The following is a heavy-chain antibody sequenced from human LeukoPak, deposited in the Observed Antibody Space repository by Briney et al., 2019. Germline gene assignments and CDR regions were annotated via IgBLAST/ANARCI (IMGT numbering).Heavy chain of an antibody. J-gene: IGHJ3*02. CDR2: MNPNSGNT. Sequence: ASVKVSCKASGYTFTSYDINWVRQATGQGLEWMGWMNPNSGNTGYAQKLQGRVTMTRNTSISTAYMELSSLRSEDTAVYYCASEKHDAFDIWGQGTMVTVSS. CDR3: ASEKHDAFDI. V-gene: IGHV1-8*01. CDR1: GYTFTSYD.